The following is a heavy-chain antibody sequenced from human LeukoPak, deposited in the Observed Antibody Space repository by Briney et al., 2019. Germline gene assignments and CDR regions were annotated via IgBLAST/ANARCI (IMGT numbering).Heavy chain of an antibody. CDR3: ARGVAVAGTLLDDY. V-gene: IGHV1-8*01. CDR2: MNPNSGNT. J-gene: IGHJ4*02. Sequence: ASVKVSCKASGYTFTSYDINWVRQATGQGLEWMGWMNPNSGNTGYAQKFQGRVTMTRNTSISTAYMELSSLRSEDTAVYYCARGVAVAGTLLDDYWGQGTLVTVSS. D-gene: IGHD6-19*01. CDR1: GYTFTSYD.